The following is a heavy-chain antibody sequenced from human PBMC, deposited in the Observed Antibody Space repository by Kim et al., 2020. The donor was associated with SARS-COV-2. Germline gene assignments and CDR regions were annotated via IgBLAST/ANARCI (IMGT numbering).Heavy chain of an antibody. J-gene: IGHJ6*02. CDR3: ARDPGPRGSYTYYYYYGMDV. CDR2: IYYSGST. Sequence: SETLSLTCTVSGGSISSYYWSWIRQPPGKGLEWIGYIYYSGSTNYNPSLKSRVTISVDTSKNQFSLKLSSVTAADTAVYYCARDPGPRGSYTYYYYYGMDVWGQGTTVTVSS. CDR1: GGSISSYY. V-gene: IGHV4-59*01. D-gene: IGHD1-26*01.